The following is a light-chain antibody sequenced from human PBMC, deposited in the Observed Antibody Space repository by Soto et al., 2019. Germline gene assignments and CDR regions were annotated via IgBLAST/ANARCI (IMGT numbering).Light chain of an antibody. Sequence: QSALTQPASVSGSPGQSITIPCTGTSSDVGGYNYVSWYQQHPGKAPKLMIYEVSNRPSGVSNRFSGSKSGNTASLTISGLQAEDEADYYCSSYGTSSTPHVVFGGGTKVTVL. CDR3: SSYGTSSTPHVV. CDR1: SSDVGGYNY. J-gene: IGLJ2*01. V-gene: IGLV2-14*01. CDR2: EVS.